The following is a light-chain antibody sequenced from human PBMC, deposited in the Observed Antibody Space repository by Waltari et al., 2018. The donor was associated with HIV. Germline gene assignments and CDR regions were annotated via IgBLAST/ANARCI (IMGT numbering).Light chain of an antibody. V-gene: IGLV1-40*01. J-gene: IGLJ3*02. CDR2: ANT. Sequence: SVLTQTPPVPGAPGPGVTISCTWSISNLRPGYDVHRYQHLPCTAPNLLIFANTNRPSGVPDSFSGSKFCTSASLAITGLLAEDEADYYCQSYDSSLSGWTVFGGGTKLTVL. CDR1: ISNLRPGYD. CDR3: QSYDSSLSGWTV.